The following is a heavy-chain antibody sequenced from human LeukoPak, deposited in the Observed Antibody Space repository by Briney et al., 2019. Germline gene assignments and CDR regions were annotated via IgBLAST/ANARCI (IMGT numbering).Heavy chain of an antibody. J-gene: IGHJ4*02. CDR3: ASRVVVAATIIDY. D-gene: IGHD2-15*01. CDR2: ISSSSSYI. Sequence: PGGSLRLSCAASGFTFSSYSMNWVRQAPGKGLEWVSSISSSSSYIYYADSVKGRFTISRDNAKNSLYLQMNSLRAEDTAVYYCASRVVVAATIIDYWGQGTLVTVSS. V-gene: IGHV3-21*01. CDR1: GFTFSSYS.